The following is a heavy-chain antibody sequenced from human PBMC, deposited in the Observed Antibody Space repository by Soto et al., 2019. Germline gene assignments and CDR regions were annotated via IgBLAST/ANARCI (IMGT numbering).Heavy chain of an antibody. J-gene: IGHJ6*02. D-gene: IGHD6-13*01. CDR3: ARRGAAGTFYYYGMDV. Sequence: GDSLTLSCKGSGYSFTSYWISWVRQMPGKGLEWMGRIDPSDSYTNYSPSFQGHVTISADKSISTAYLQWSSLKASDTAMYYCARRGAAGTFYYYGMDVWGQGTTVTVSS. CDR2: IDPSDSYT. CDR1: GYSFTSYW. V-gene: IGHV5-10-1*01.